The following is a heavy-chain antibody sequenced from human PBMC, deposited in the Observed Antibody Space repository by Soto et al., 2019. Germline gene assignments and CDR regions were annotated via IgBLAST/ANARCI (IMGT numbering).Heavy chain of an antibody. D-gene: IGHD3-3*02. CDR1: GGTFSTSA. J-gene: IGHJ6*02. Sequence: QVQLMQSGAEVKKPGSSVKVSCKASGGTFSTSAISWVRQAPGEGLEWVGGIMPVFATPDYAQKFQGRVTRSPDQXTTTAYLELTSLTTDDTAVYYCARDKDRQQLGGNYYYILDVWGQGTAITVSS. V-gene: IGHV1-69*05. CDR2: IMPVFATP. CDR3: ARDKDRQQLGGNYYYILDV.